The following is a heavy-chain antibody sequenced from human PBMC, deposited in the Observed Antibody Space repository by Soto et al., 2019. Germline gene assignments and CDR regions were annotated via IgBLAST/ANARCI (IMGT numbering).Heavy chain of an antibody. CDR2: IYHSGST. J-gene: IGHJ6*02. CDR1: GYSISSGYY. CDR3: ARVGEGYYYGSGSYYGMDV. V-gene: IGHV4-38-2*02. D-gene: IGHD3-10*01. Sequence: SETLSLTCTVSGYSISSGYYWGWIRQPPGKGLEWIGSIYHSGSTYYNPSLKSRVTISVDTSKNQFSLKLSSVTAADTAVYYCARVGEGYYYGSGSYYGMDVWGQGTTVTVSS.